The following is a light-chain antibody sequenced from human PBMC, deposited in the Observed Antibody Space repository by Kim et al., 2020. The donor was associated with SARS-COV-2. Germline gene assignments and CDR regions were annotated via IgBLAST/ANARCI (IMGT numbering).Light chain of an antibody. CDR1: QSVGSSY. J-gene: IGKJ4*01. V-gene: IGKV3-20*01. Sequence: LAPGEGATPSCRASQSVGSSYLAWYQQKPGQAPRHLIYGASRRATGIPDRFSGSGSGTDFTLNISRLEPEDFAVYYCQYYGSSLTFGGGTKLEIK. CDR3: QYYGSSLT. CDR2: GAS.